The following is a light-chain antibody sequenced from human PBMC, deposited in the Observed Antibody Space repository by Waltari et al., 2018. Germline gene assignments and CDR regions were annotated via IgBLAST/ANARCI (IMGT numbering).Light chain of an antibody. CDR1: RPILGY. CDR2: ATS. Sequence: DIQMTQSPSSLSASIGDRVTITCRASRPILGYVNWYQQKPGKAPNLLLSATSTLDSGVSSRFSGSGSGTDFTLTISGLHADDFATYFCHQTYSFPHSFGGGTKVEI. CDR3: HQTYSFPHS. J-gene: IGKJ4*01. V-gene: IGKV1-39*01.